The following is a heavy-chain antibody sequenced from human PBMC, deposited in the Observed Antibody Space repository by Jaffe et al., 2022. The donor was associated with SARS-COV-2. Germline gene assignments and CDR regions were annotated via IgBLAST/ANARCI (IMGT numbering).Heavy chain of an antibody. CDR1: GGSISSGSYY. CDR3: ARDILTGYPDY. V-gene: IGHV4-61*02. J-gene: IGHJ4*02. CDR2: IYTSGST. Sequence: QVQLQESGPGLVKPSQTLSLTCTVSGGSISSGSYYWSWIRQPAGKGLEWIGRIYTSGSTNYNPSLKSRVTISVDTSKNQFSLKLSSVTAADTAVYYCARDILTGYPDYWGQGTLVTVSS. D-gene: IGHD3-9*01.